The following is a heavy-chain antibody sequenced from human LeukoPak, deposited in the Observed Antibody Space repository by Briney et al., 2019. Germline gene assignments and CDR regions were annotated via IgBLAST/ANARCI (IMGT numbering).Heavy chain of an antibody. CDR1: GFTFSSYG. V-gene: IGHV3-30*18. J-gene: IGHJ4*02. CDR2: ISYDGSNK. Sequence: GGSLRLSCAASGFTFSSYGMHWVRQAPGKGLEWVAVISYDGSNKYYADSVKGRFTISRDNSKNTLYLQMNSLRAEDTAVYYCAKEGPEEYSGYDSGPLDYWGQGTLVTVSS. CDR3: AKEGPEEYSGYDSGPLDY. D-gene: IGHD5-12*01.